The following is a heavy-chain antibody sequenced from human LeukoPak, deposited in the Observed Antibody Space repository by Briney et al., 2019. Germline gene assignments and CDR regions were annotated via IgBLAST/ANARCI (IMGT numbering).Heavy chain of an antibody. CDR3: ARASYYYGPPWFDP. D-gene: IGHD3-10*01. J-gene: IGHJ5*02. Sequence: ASVKVSCKASGYTFTSYGISWVRQAPGQGLEWMGWISAYNGNTNYAQKLQGRVTMTTDTSTSTAYMELRSLRSDDTAVYYCARASYYYGPPWFDPWGQGTLVTVSS. V-gene: IGHV1-18*01. CDR2: ISAYNGNT. CDR1: GYTFTSYG.